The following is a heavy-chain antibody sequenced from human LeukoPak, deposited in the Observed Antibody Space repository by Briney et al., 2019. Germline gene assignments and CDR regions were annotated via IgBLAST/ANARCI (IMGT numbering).Heavy chain of an antibody. CDR1: GYTFTGYY. Sequence: ASVRVSCKASGYTFTGYYMHWVRQAPGQGLEWMGWINPNSGGTNYAQKFQGRVTMTRDTSISTAYMELSRLRSDDTAVYYCARGYIIVATSSYFDYWGQGTLVTVSS. J-gene: IGHJ4*02. CDR3: ARGYIIVATSSYFDY. D-gene: IGHD5-12*01. CDR2: INPNSGGT. V-gene: IGHV1-2*02.